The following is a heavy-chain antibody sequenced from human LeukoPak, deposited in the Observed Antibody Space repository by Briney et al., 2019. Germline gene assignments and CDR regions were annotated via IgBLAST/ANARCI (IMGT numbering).Heavy chain of an antibody. CDR2: ISDDGSNR. D-gene: IGHD3-9*01. Sequence: GGSLRLSCAASGFTFSTYAMHWVRQAPGKGLEWVAIISDDGSNRHYADSVKGRFTISRDNSKNTLYLQMNSLRAEDTAVYYCAKDWGRYFDWFNYFDYWGQGTLVTVSS. J-gene: IGHJ4*02. V-gene: IGHV3-30-3*01. CDR1: GFTFSTYA. CDR3: AKDWGRYFDWFNYFDY.